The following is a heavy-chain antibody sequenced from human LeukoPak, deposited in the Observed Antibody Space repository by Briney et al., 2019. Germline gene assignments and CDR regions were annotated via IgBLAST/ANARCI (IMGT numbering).Heavy chain of an antibody. CDR2: IYHTGRT. V-gene: IGHV4-4*02. Sequence: PSETLPLTCDVSGGSISNGNWWSWVRQPPGKGLEWIGEIYHTGRTNYNPSLKSRVSISVDKSKNQLSLNLNSVTAADTAVYYCVRCGSYCLDYWGQGTLVTVSS. CDR3: VRCGSYCLDY. J-gene: IGHJ4*02. D-gene: IGHD1-26*01. CDR1: GGSISNGNW.